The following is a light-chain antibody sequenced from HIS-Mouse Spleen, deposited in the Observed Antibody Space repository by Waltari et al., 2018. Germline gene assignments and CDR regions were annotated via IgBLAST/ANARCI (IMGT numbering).Light chain of an antibody. V-gene: IGKV3-15*01. J-gene: IGKJ3*01. Sequence: EIVMTQSPATLSVSPGERATLSCRASQSVSSNLAWYQQKPGQAPRLLIYGASTRATGSPARFSGSGSGTEFTLTISSMQSEDFAVYYCQQYNNWQFTFGPGTKVDIK. CDR3: QQYNNWQFT. CDR2: GAS. CDR1: QSVSSN.